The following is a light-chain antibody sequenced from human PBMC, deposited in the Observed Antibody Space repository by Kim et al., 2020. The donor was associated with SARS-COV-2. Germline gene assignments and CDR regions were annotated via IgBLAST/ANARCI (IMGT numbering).Light chain of an antibody. CDR2: GVS. Sequence: GQSITISCTGTSSDIGAYNFVSWYHQYPGKAPKLMIYGVSNRPSGVSNRFSGSKSGITASLSISGLQAEDEGDYYCSSYTSASTPVFGTGTKVTVL. CDR1: SSDIGAYNF. CDR3: SSYTSASTPV. J-gene: IGLJ1*01. V-gene: IGLV2-14*03.